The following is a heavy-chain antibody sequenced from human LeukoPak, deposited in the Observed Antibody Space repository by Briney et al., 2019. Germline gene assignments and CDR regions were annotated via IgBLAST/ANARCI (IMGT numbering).Heavy chain of an antibody. CDR2: IYHTET. Sequence: SETLSLTCTVSGGSISSYYWNWIRQPPGQGLEWIGYIYHTETTYNPSLKSRLTISLDTSENHFSLKLSSLTAADTAVYYCARAHSTGWYPFDYWGQGTLVTVSS. CDR3: ARAHSTGWYPFDY. V-gene: IGHV4-59*01. CDR1: GGSISSYY. D-gene: IGHD6-19*01. J-gene: IGHJ4*02.